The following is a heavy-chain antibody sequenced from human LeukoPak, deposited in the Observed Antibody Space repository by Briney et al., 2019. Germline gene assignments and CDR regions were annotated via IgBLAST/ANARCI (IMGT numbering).Heavy chain of an antibody. CDR3: ARHEGSSQAFSDY. V-gene: IGHV5-51*01. CDR2: IYPGDSDT. J-gene: IGHJ4*02. Sequence: GESLKISCKGSGYSFTSYWIGWVRQMPGKGLEWMGIIYPGDSDTRYSQSFQGQVTISADKSIGTAYLQWSSLKASDTAMYYCARHEGSSQAFSDYWGQGTLVTVSS. CDR1: GYSFTSYW. D-gene: IGHD6-13*01.